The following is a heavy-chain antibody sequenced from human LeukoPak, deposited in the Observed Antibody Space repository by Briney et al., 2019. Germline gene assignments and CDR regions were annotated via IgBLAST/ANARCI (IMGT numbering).Heavy chain of an antibody. V-gene: IGHV3-30*02. CDR3: ARVGSGSYYELVY. CDR1: AFTFSSYG. J-gene: IGHJ4*02. D-gene: IGHD1-26*01. Sequence: PGGSLRLSCAASAFTFSSYGMHWVRQAPGKGLEWVAFIGYDGSNKYYADSVKGRFTISRDNSKNTLYLQMNSLRAEDTAVYYCARVGSGSYYELVYWGQGTLVTVSS. CDR2: IGYDGSNK.